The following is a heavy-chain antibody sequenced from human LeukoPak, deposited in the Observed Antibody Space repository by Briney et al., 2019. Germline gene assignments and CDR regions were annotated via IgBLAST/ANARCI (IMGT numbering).Heavy chain of an antibody. CDR3: VKDRITMVRGVILFDY. Sequence: GGSLRLSCSASGFTFSSYAMHWVRQAPGKGLEYVSAISSNGGSTYYADSVKGRFTISRDNSKNTLYLQMSSLRAEDTAAYYCVKDRITMVRGVILFDYWGQGTLVTVSS. V-gene: IGHV3-64D*06. J-gene: IGHJ4*02. CDR1: GFTFSSYA. CDR2: ISSNGGST. D-gene: IGHD3-10*01.